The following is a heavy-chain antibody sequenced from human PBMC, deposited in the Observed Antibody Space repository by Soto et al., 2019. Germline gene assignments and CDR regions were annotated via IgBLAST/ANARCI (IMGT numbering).Heavy chain of an antibody. CDR2: FDPEDGET. V-gene: IGHV1-24*01. Sequence: GASVKVSCKVSGYTLTELSMHWVRQAPGKGLEWMGGFDPEDGETIYAQKFQGRVTMTEDTSTDTAYMELSSLRSEDTAVYYCATANPNYYDSSGRFDYWGQGTLVTVS. D-gene: IGHD3-22*01. J-gene: IGHJ4*02. CDR3: ATANPNYYDSSGRFDY. CDR1: GYTLTELS.